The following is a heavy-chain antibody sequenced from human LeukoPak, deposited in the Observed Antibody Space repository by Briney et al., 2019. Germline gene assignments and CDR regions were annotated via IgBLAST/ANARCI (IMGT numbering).Heavy chain of an antibody. CDR3: AREEIGRDY. J-gene: IGHJ4*02. CDR2: IYYSGST. CDR1: GGSISSSSYY. Sequence: SETLSFTCTVSGGSISSSSYYWGWIRQPPGKGLEWIGSIYYSGSTYYNPSLKSRVIISVDTSKNQFSLKLSSVTAADTAVYYCAREEIGRDYWGQGTLVTVSS. V-gene: IGHV4-39*07. D-gene: IGHD5-24*01.